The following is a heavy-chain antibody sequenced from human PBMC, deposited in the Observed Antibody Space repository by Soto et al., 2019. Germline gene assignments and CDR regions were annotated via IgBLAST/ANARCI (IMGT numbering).Heavy chain of an antibody. CDR3: ARGGGRGITIFGVVITNWFDP. Sequence: QVQLVQSGAEVKKPGASVKVSCKASGYTFTSYGISWVRQAPGQGLEWMGWISAYNGNTNYAQKLQGRVTMTTDTSTRTAYMGVRSLESDETAVYYWARGGGRGITIFGVVITNWFDPWGQGTLVTVSS. V-gene: IGHV1-18*04. J-gene: IGHJ5*02. D-gene: IGHD3-3*01. CDR1: GYTFTSYG. CDR2: ISAYNGNT.